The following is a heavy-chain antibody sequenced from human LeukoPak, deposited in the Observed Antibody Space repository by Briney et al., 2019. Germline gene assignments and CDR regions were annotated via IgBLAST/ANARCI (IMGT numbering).Heavy chain of an antibody. V-gene: IGHV1-18*01. CDR2: IRAYNGNT. CDR1: GHTFTSYG. D-gene: IGHD6-13*01. CDR3: ARDIEEGSSSWYKRYYFDY. Sequence: ASVKVSCKASGHTFTSYGISWVRQAPGQGLEWMGWIRAYNGNTNYAQKLQGRVTMTTDTSTSTAYMELRSLRSDDTAVYYCARDIEEGSSSWYKRYYFDYWGQGTLVTVSS. J-gene: IGHJ4*02.